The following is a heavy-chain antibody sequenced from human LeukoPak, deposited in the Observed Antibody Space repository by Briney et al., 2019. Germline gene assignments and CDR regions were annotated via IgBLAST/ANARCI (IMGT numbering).Heavy chain of an antibody. CDR1: GFTFSSYG. D-gene: IGHD5-12*01. CDR3: ARGSLHSAYGFDY. V-gene: IGHV3-48*04. Sequence: PGKSLILSCAASGFTFSSYGMHWVRQAPGKGLEWVSHSSSSGSTIYYAGSVKGRFTIARDNAKNSVYLQMNSLRAEDTAVYYCARGSLHSAYGFDYWGQGTLVTVSS. J-gene: IGHJ4*02. CDR2: SSSSGSTI.